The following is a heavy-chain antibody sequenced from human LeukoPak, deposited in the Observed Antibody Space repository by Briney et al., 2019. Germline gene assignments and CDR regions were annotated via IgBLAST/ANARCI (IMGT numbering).Heavy chain of an antibody. V-gene: IGHV1-8*03. Sequence: GSSVKVSCKASGGTFSSYAISWVRQATGQGLEWMGWMNPNSGNTGYAQKFQGRVTITRNTSISTAYMELSSLRSEDTAVYYCARGGSSSGEGYYYYYMDVWGKGTTVTVSS. CDR1: GGTFSSYA. J-gene: IGHJ6*03. CDR3: ARGGSSSGEGYYYYYMDV. D-gene: IGHD6-6*01. CDR2: MNPNSGNT.